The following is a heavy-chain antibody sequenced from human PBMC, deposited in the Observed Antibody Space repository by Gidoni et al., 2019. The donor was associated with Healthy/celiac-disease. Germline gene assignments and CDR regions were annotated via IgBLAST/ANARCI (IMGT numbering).Heavy chain of an antibody. J-gene: IGHJ2*01. D-gene: IGHD6-13*01. CDR1: GDSVSSNRAA. V-gene: IGHV6-1*01. CDR2: TYYRYKWYN. Sequence: QVQLQQSGPGLVTPSQTLSLTCAISGDSVSSNRAAWNWIRQSPSRGLEWLGRTYYRYKWYNDYAVSVKSRITINPDTFKNQFALQLNSVTPEDTAVYYCARQGIAAARYCDLWGRGTLVTVSS. CDR3: ARQGIAAARYCDL.